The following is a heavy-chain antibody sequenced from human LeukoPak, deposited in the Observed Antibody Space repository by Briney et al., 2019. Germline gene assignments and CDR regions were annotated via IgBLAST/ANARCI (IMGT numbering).Heavy chain of an antibody. CDR2: ISGSGEST. D-gene: IGHD7-27*01. V-gene: IGHV3-23*01. J-gene: IGHJ4*02. Sequence: GGSLRLSCAASGFTFTNYAMTWVRRAPGKGLEWVSEISGSGESTYYGDSVKGRFTISRDDSKNTLYLQMNSLRAGDTAKYYCAREHWDFDYWGQGTLVTVSS. CDR1: GFTFTNYA. CDR3: AREHWDFDY.